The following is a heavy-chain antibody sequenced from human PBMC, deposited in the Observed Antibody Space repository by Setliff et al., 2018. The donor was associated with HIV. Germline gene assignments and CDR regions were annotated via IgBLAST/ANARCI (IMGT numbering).Heavy chain of an antibody. J-gene: IGHJ5*02. Sequence: ASVKVSCKASGGTFRTYAISWVRQAPGQGLEWMGWMSPNSGNTGFAQKFQGRVTMTRNTSISTAYMELRSLRSDDTAVYYCARDRFGSGWFDPWGQGTLVTVSS. CDR1: GGTFRTYA. D-gene: IGHD6-19*01. V-gene: IGHV1-8*02. CDR3: ARDRFGSGWFDP. CDR2: MSPNSGNT.